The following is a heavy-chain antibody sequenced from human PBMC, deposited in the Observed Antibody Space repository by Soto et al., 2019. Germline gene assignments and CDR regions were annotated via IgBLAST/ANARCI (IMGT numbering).Heavy chain of an antibody. CDR2: ISSSGGSI. CDR3: ARTLAPDIVVVPAAIRNDAFDI. CDR1: GFTFRSYA. D-gene: IGHD2-2*01. Sequence: GGSLRLSCAASGFTFRSYAMSWVRQAPGKGLEWVSYISSSGGSIYYADSVKGRFTISRDNAKNSLYLQMNSLRAEDTAVYYCARTLAPDIVVVPAAIRNDAFDIWGQGTMVTVSS. V-gene: IGHV3-48*04. J-gene: IGHJ3*02.